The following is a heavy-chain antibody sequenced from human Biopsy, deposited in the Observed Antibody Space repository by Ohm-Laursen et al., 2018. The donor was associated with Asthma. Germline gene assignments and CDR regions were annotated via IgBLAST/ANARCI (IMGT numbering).Heavy chain of an antibody. CDR1: GFTVSRDH. V-gene: IGHV3-53*01. CDR2: IYSGGTS. J-gene: IGHJ4*02. Sequence: SLRLSCAAPGFTVSRDHMFWVRQAPGKGLEWVSVIYSGGTSHTEDSVRGRFTISRDFSKNTLHLQMHSLRVEDTDVYYCARGDSSGWSHYYFDYWGQGTLVTVSS. D-gene: IGHD6-19*01. CDR3: ARGDSSGWSHYYFDY.